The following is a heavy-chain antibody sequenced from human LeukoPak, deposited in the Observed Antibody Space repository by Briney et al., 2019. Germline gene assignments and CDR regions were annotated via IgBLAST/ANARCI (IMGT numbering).Heavy chain of an antibody. D-gene: IGHD6-19*01. Sequence: GGSLRLSCAASDFTFSSFAMSWVRQAPGKGLEWISVISNSGDTTYYADSVKGRFTISRDNSKNTLYLQMNSLRAEDTAVYYCAKGDSSDWYRAAFNIWGQGTMVSVSS. CDR3: AKGDSSDWYRAAFNI. CDR1: DFTFSSFA. J-gene: IGHJ3*02. V-gene: IGHV3-23*01. CDR2: ISNSGDTT.